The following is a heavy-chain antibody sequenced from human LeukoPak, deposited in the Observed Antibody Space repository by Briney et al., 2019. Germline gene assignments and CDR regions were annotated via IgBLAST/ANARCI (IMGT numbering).Heavy chain of an antibody. CDR1: GGSISSYY. CDR3: ARDNYYDSSGHDY. J-gene: IGHJ4*02. CDR2: IYYSGST. V-gene: IGHV4-59*01. Sequence: PSETLSLTCTVSGGSISSYYWSWIRQPPGKGLEWIGYIYYSGSTNHNPSLKSRVTISVDTSKNQFSLKLSSVTAADTAVYYCARDNYYDSSGHDYWGQGTLVTVSS. D-gene: IGHD3-22*01.